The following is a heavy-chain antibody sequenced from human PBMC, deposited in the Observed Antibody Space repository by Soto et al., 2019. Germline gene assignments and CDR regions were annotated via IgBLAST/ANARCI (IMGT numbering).Heavy chain of an antibody. CDR2: IYYSGST. V-gene: IGHV4-39*01. D-gene: IGHD1-7*01. CDR3: ARHREAPARTGTFAY. Sequence: SETLSLTCTVSGGSISSSSYYWGWIRQPPGKGLEWIGSIYYSGSTYYNPSLKSRVTISVDTSKNQFSLKLSSVTAADTAVYYCARHREAPARTGTFAYWGQGTLVTVSS. J-gene: IGHJ4*02. CDR1: GGSISSSSYY.